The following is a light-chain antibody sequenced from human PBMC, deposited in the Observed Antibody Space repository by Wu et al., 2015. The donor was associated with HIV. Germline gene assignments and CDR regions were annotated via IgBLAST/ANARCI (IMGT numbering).Light chain of an antibody. CDR2: AAS. CDR3: QETSSSPPA. CDR1: QSVNNF. Sequence: DIQMTQSPSSLSATVGDRVTITCRASQSVNNFLNWYQQKPGKAPKLLVSAASSLHSEAPSRFAGSGFGTDFTLTISSLQSEDFATYFCQETSSSPPAFGQGTRVDNK. J-gene: IGKJ5*01. V-gene: IGKV1-39*01.